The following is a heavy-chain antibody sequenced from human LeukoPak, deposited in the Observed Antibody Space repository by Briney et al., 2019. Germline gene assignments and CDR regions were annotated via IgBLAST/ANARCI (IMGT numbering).Heavy chain of an antibody. CDR3: ATDGEPTYSVYFPF. CDR2: FDLEDGET. J-gene: IGHJ4*02. CDR1: GHTLSKLS. Sequence: ASVKVSCKVSGHTLSKLSIHWVRQAPGEGLQWIGGFDLEDGETILAQKFRGRVTVTEDTSTNTACMELSSLGSGDTATYYCATDGEPTYSVYFPFWGQGTPVTVSS. D-gene: IGHD1-14*01. V-gene: IGHV1-24*01.